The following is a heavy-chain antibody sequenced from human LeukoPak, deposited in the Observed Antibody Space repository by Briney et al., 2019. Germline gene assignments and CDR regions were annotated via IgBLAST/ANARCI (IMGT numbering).Heavy chain of an antibody. J-gene: IGHJ4*02. Sequence: PGGSLRLSCAASGFTFSSYSMNWVRQAPGKGLEWVSSISSSSSYIYYADSVKGRFTISRDSAKNSLYLQMNSLRAEDTAVYYCARGCGGDCYFFDYWGQGTLVTVSS. CDR3: ARGCGGDCYFFDY. CDR1: GFTFSSYS. CDR2: ISSSSSYI. V-gene: IGHV3-21*01. D-gene: IGHD2-21*02.